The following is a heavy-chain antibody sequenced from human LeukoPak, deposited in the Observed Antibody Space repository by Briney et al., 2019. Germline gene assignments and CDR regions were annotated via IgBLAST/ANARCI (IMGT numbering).Heavy chain of an antibody. V-gene: IGHV3-66*04. Sequence: GGSLRLSCAASEFSVGSNYMTWVRQAPGKGLEWVSLIYSGGSTYYADSVKGRFTISRDNSKNTLYLQMNSLRAEDTAVYYCAKPRGGFWSGYYAFDPWGQGTLVTVSS. D-gene: IGHD3-3*01. CDR3: AKPRGGFWSGYYAFDP. CDR1: EFSVGSNY. J-gene: IGHJ5*02. CDR2: IYSGGST.